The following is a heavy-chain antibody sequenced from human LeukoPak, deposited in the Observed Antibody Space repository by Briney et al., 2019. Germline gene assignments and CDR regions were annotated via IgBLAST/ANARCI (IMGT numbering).Heavy chain of an antibody. D-gene: IGHD3-10*01. CDR2: INHSGST. V-gene: IGHV4-34*01. J-gene: IGHJ4*02. CDR1: GGSFSGYY. Sequence: SETLSLTCAVYGGSFSGYYWSWIRQPPGKGLEWIGEINHSGSTNYNPSLKSRVTISVDTSKNQFSLKLSSVTAADTAVYYCARTYGSGSYNYWGQGTLVTVSS. CDR3: ARTYGSGSYNY.